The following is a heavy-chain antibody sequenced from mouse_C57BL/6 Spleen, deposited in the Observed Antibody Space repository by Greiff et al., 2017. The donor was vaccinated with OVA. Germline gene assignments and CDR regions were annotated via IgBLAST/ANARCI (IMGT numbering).Heavy chain of an antibody. J-gene: IGHJ1*03. CDR3: ARRGTTVVGDWYFDV. CDR2: ISNGGGST. D-gene: IGHD1-1*01. V-gene: IGHV5-12*01. CDR1: GFTFSDYY. Sequence: EVKLQESGGGLVQPGGSLKLSCAASGFTFSDYYMYWVRQTPEKRLEWVAYISNGGGSTYYPDTVKGRFTISRDNAKNTLYLQMSRLKSEDTAMYYCARRGTTVVGDWYFDVWGTGTTVTVSS.